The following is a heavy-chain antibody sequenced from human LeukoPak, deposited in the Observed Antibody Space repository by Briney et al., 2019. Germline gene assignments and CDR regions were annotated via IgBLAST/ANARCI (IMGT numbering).Heavy chain of an antibody. CDR2: INHSGST. J-gene: IGHJ5*02. V-gene: IGHV4-34*01. CDR3: ARGRYCSSTSCYRGYWFDP. D-gene: IGHD2-2*01. Sequence: SETLSLTCAVYGGSFSGYYWSWIRQPPGKGLEWIGEINHSGSTNYNPSLKSRVTISVDTSKNQFSLKLSSVTAADTAVYYCARGRYCSSTSCYRGYWFDPWGQGTLVTVSS. CDR1: GGSFSGYY.